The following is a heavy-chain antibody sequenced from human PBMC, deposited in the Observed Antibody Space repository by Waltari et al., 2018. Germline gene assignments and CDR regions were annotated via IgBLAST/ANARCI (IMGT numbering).Heavy chain of an antibody. V-gene: IGHV3-49*03. J-gene: IGHJ4*02. CDR1: GFTFGDYA. D-gene: IGHD2-2*01. CDR2: IRSKAYGGTT. CDR3: TRDYPLDGYCSSTSCPIFDY. Sequence: EVQLVESGGGLVQPGRSLRLSCTASGFTFGDYAMSWFRQAPGKGLEWVGFIRSKAYGGTTEYAASVKGRFTISRDDSKSIAYLQMNSLKTEDTAVYYCTRDYPLDGYCSSTSCPIFDYWGQGTLVTVSS.